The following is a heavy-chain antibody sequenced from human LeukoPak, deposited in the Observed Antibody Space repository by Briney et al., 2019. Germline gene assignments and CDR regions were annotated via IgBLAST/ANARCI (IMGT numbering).Heavy chain of an antibody. CDR1: GGSISSYY. D-gene: IGHD3-22*01. CDR2: IYYSGST. V-gene: IGHV4-59*01. J-gene: IGHJ4*02. CDR3: AREEPDSSGYYSL. Sequence: PSETLSLTCTVSGGSISSYYWSWIRQPPGKGLEWIGYIYYSGSTNYNPSLKSRVTISVDTSKNQFSLKLSPVTAADTAVYYCAREEPDSSGYYSLWGQGTLVTVSS.